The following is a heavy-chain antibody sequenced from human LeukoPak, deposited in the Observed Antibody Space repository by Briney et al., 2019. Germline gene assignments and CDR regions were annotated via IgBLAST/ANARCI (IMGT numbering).Heavy chain of an antibody. CDR1: GYTFTSYD. J-gene: IGHJ4*02. CDR2: MNPNSGNT. D-gene: IGHD3-10*01. CDR3: ARAREYYYGSGSPFDY. V-gene: IGHV1-8*01. Sequence: GASVKVPCKASGYTFTSYDINWVRQATGQGLEWMGWMNPNSGNTGYAQKFQGRVTMTRNTSISTAYMELSSLRSEDTAVYYCARAREYYYGSGSPFDYWGQGTLITVSS.